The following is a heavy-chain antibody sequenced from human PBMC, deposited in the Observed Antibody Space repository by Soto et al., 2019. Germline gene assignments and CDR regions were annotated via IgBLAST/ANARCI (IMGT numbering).Heavy chain of an antibody. CDR2: IYYSGST. CDR1: GGSISSYY. D-gene: IGHD3-16*01. CDR3: ARRYDYVWGSEDAFEI. Sequence: SETLSLTCTVSGGSISSYYWSWIRQPPGKGLEWIGYIYYSGSTNYNPSLKSRVTISVDTSKNQFSLKLSSVTAADTAVYYCARRYDYVWGSEDAFEIWGQGTMVT. J-gene: IGHJ3*02. V-gene: IGHV4-59*08.